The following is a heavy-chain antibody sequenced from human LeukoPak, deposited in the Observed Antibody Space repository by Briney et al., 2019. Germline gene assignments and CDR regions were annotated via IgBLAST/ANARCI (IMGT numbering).Heavy chain of an antibody. CDR1: GGSFSGYY. Sequence: SETLSLTCAVYGGSFSGYYWSWIRQHPGKGLEWIGYIYYSGSTYYNPSLKSRVTISVDTSKNQFSLKLSSVTAADTAVYYCARAGPMSWFDPWGQGTLVTVSS. CDR3: ARAGPMSWFDP. CDR2: IYYSGST. J-gene: IGHJ5*02. V-gene: IGHV4-31*11.